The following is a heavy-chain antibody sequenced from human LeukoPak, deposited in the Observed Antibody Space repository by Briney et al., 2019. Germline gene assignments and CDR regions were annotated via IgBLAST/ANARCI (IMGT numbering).Heavy chain of an antibody. CDR3: ARDPNGNYVGAFDFQR. V-gene: IGHV3-23*01. D-gene: IGHD4-17*01. CDR1: GFTFSNYA. J-gene: IGHJ1*01. CDR2: ISGVNT. Sequence: GGSLRLSCAAAGFTFSNYALTWVRQAPGKGLEWVSSISGVNTHYADSVKGRFSISRDNYKNTLYLQMSSLRAEDTAVYYCARDPNGNYVGAFDFQRWGQGTLVTVSS.